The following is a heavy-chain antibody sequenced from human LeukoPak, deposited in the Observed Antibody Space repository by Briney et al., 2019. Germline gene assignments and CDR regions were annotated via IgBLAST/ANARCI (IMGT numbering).Heavy chain of an antibody. Sequence: ASVKVSCKASGYTFTSYGISWVRQAPGQGLEWMGWMNPNSGNTGYAQKFQGRVTITRNTSISTAYMELSSLRSEDTAVYYCARGELLWFGDDYYYYMDVWGKGTTVTVSS. D-gene: IGHD3-10*01. CDR1: GYTFTSYG. CDR2: MNPNSGNT. J-gene: IGHJ6*03. CDR3: ARGELLWFGDDYYYYMDV. V-gene: IGHV1-8*03.